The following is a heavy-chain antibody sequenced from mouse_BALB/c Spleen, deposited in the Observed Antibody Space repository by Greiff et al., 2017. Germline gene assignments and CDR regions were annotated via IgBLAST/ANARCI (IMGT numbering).Heavy chain of an antibody. CDR2: INPSNGGT. V-gene: IGHV1S81*02. D-gene: IGHD1-1*01. CDR3: TRRSSSLDY. CDR1: GYTFTSYY. Sequence: VQLQQSGAELVKPGASVKLSCKASGYTFTSYYMYWVKQRPGQGLEWIGEINPSNGGTNFNEKFTSKATLTVDKSSSTAYMQLSSLTSEDSAIYYCTRRSSSLDYWGQGTTLTVAA. J-gene: IGHJ2*01.